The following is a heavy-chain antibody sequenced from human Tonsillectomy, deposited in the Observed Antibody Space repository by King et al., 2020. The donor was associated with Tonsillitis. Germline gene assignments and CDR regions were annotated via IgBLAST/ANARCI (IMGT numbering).Heavy chain of an antibody. Sequence: QLQESGPGLVKPSETLSLTCTVSGGSISSSSYFWAWIRQPPGKGLEWIGSINYAGTTYSKPSLKGRVTISVDTSKNQFSLRLSSVTAADTAVYYCATRLGXPXXXXQGTLVTVSS. CDR1: GGSISSSSYF. V-gene: IGHV4-39*01. CDR2: INYAGTT. CDR3: ATRLGXPXX. D-gene: IGHD3-16*01. J-gene: IGHJ4*02.